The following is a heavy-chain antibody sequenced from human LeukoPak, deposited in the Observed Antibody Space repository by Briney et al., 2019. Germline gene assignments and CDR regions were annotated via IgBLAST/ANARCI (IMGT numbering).Heavy chain of an antibody. CDR2: INHSGST. CDR3: ARVGVVVTAIKSGIDY. V-gene: IGHV4-34*01. J-gene: IGHJ4*02. Sequence: SETLSLTCAVYGGSFSGYYWSGIRQPPGKGLEWIGEINHSGSTNYNPSLKSRVTISVDTSKNQFSLKLSSVTAADTAVYYCARVGVVVTAIKSGIDYWGQGTLVTVSS. CDR1: GGSFSGYY. D-gene: IGHD2-21*02.